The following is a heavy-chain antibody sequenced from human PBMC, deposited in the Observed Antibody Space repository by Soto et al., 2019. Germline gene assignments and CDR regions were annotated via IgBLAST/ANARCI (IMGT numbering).Heavy chain of an antibody. CDR3: ARVGQSIAARRGFDI. D-gene: IGHD6-6*01. J-gene: IGHJ3*02. CDR1: GGCSGGYY. Sequence: SETLSVTCTVSGGCSGGYYRSCIRQSPGKGLEWIGNIYYSGSTLYNPSLKSRVTISLDTSKNQFSLKVTSVTPADTAVYFCARVGQSIAARRGFDIWGQGTMVTVSS. V-gene: IGHV4-59*01. CDR2: IYYSGST.